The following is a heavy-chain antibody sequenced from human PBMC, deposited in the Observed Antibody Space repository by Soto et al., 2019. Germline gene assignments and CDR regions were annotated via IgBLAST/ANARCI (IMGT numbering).Heavy chain of an antibody. Sequence: EVQLLESGGALVQPGRSLRLSCAASGFTFSSYAMTWVRQAPGKGLEWVSSITASGGTTYFADSVKGRFTISRDSSRNTVSLRMSSLTAEDTAVYYCAKTLSGSNGVGEYWGQGTLVTVSS. D-gene: IGHD1-26*01. CDR2: ITASGGTT. CDR3: AKTLSGSNGVGEY. J-gene: IGHJ4*02. CDR1: GFTFSSYA. V-gene: IGHV3-23*01.